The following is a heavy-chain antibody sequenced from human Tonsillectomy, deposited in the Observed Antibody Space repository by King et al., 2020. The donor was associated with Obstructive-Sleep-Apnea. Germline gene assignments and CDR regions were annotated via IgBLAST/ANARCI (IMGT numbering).Heavy chain of an antibody. CDR2: IKSKTDGGTT. Sequence: VQLVESGGGLVKTGGSLRLSCAASGVTFSNAWMNWVRQVPGKGLEWVGRIKSKTDGGTTDYAAPVKGRFTISRDDSETTLYLKMDSLKTEDTAVYYCTTXXXGYXXGGSXXXXVAFDXWGQGTXVTV. CDR3: TTXXXGYXXGGSXXXXVAFDX. CDR1: GVTFSNAW. V-gene: IGHV3-15*01. D-gene: IGHD2-15*01. J-gene: IGHJ3*01.